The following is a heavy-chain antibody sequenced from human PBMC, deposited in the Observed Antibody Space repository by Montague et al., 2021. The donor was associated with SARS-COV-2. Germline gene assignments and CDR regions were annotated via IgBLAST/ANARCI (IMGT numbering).Heavy chain of an antibody. D-gene: IGHD3-9*01. CDR1: GDSISTDNW. CDR3: ARDGSLRFEILIGPRHYYYGMDV. V-gene: IGHV4-4*02. J-gene: IGHJ6*02. Sequence: SETLSLTCVVSGDSISTDNWWTWVRLPPGKGLEWVGEIYHTGSTKYKPSLKSRVTISVDTSKNQFSLTLSSVTAADTAVYYCARDGSLRFEILIGPRHYYYGMDVWGRGTTVTVSS. CDR2: IYHTGST.